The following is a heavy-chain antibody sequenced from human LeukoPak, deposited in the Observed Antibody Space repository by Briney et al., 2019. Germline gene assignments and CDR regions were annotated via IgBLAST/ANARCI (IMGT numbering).Heavy chain of an antibody. Sequence: ETLSLTCTVSGGSISKNNYYWGWIRQPPGKGLEWVANIKQDGSEKYYVDSVKGRFTISRDNAKNSLYLQMNSLRAEDTAVYYCARPGAPWGYYGDYVGYDYWGQGTLVTVSS. CDR1: GGSISKNNYY. CDR3: ARPGAPWGYYGDYVGYDY. D-gene: IGHD4-17*01. V-gene: IGHV3-7*01. J-gene: IGHJ4*02. CDR2: IKQDGSEK.